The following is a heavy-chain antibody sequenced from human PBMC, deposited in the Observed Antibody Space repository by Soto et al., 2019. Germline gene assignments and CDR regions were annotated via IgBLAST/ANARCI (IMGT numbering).Heavy chain of an antibody. CDR1: GYTFSNYA. V-gene: IGHV1-3*01. CDR2: INVGDGHT. J-gene: IGHJ4*02. D-gene: IGHD4-17*01. Sequence: ASVKVSCKASGYTFSNYAMHWVCQAPGQRLEWMGWINVGDGHTKCSQKFQGRVTITRDTSASTAYMELSSLRSDDTAVYYCAREPYGGNEYDYWGQGTQVTVSS. CDR3: AREPYGGNEYDY.